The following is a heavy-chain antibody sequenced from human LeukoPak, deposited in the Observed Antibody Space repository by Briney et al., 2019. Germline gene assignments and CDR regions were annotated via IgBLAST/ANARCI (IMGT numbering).Heavy chain of an antibody. CDR2: IKSKTDGETT. J-gene: IGHJ6*03. Sequence: GGSLRLSCAASGFPFSNAWMSWVRQAPGKGLEWVGHIKSKTDGETTDYAAPVKCRFTISRDDSKNTLYLQMNSLKTEDTAVYYFTTGRSGYYSIYYYYYYMDVWGKGTTVTVSS. D-gene: IGHD3-3*01. V-gene: IGHV3-15*01. CDR3: TTGRSGYYSIYYYYYYMDV. CDR1: GFPFSNAW.